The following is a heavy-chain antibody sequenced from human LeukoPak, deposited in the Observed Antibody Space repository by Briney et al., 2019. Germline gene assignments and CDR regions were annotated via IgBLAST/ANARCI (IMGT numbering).Heavy chain of an antibody. CDR3: AKDPKDYSYTDV. J-gene: IGHJ6*03. Sequence: PGGSLRLSCAASGFTFSSYAMGWVRQAPGKGLEWVSAISGSGGSTYYADSVKGRFTISRDNSKNTLYLQMNSLRAEDTAVYYCAKDPKDYSYTDVWGKGRTVTASS. CDR2: ISGSGGST. V-gene: IGHV3-23*01. CDR1: GFTFSSYA.